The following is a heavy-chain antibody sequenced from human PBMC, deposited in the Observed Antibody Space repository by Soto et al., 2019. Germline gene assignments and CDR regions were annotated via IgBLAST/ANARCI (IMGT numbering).Heavy chain of an antibody. D-gene: IGHD6-19*01. J-gene: IGHJ4*02. CDR1: GFTFSNYW. CDR2: IKQDGSEK. V-gene: IGHV3-7*05. CDR3: VRDGYGGGWFRPDY. Sequence: VQLVESGGALVQPGGSLRLSCATSGFTFSNYWMTWVRQAPGKGLEWVANIKQDGSEKYFVDSVKGRFTISRDNANNSLYLQMNNLRAEDTAVYYCVRDGYGGGWFRPDYWGQGTLNTVSS.